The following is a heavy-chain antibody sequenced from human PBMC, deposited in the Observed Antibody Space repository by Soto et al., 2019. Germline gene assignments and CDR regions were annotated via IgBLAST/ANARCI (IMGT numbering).Heavy chain of an antibody. J-gene: IGHJ6*02. CDR3: ARTSMQSRGYSYGHGGMDV. CDR1: GYSFTSYW. D-gene: IGHD5-18*01. CDR2: IDPRDSYT. V-gene: IGHV5-10-1*01. Sequence: GASLKISCKGSGYSFTSYWISWVRQMPGKGLGGMGRIDPRDSYTNYSPSFQGHVTISADKSISTAYLQWSSLKASDTAMYYCARTSMQSRGYSYGHGGMDVWGQGTTVTVSS.